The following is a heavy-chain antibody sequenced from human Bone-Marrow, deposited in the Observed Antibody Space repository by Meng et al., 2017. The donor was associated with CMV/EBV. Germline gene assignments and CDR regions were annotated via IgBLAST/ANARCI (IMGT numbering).Heavy chain of an antibody. CDR2: IGTAGDT. CDR1: VFTFSSYD. Sequence: GESLKISCAASVFTFSSYDMHWVRQATGNGLEWVSAIGTAGDTYYPGSVKGRFTISRDNAKNSLYLQMNSLRAEDTAVYYCAREGEYIVGATAKKRVGVLVYWGQGTLVTVSS. V-gene: IGHV3-13*01. D-gene: IGHD1-26*01. CDR3: AREGEYIVGATAKKRVGVLVY. J-gene: IGHJ4*02.